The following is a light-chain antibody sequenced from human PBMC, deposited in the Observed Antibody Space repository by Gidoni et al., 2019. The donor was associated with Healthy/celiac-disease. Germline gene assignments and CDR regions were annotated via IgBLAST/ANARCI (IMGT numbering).Light chain of an antibody. V-gene: IGKV3-11*01. CDR2: DAS. Sequence: EIVLTQSPATLSLSPGERATLSCRASQSVSSYLAWYQQKPGQAPRLLIYDASNRATGIPARFSGSGSGTDFTLTISSLEHEDFEVYYGQQRSNWHTFGGGTKVEIK. CDR1: QSVSSY. CDR3: QQRSNWHT. J-gene: IGKJ4*01.